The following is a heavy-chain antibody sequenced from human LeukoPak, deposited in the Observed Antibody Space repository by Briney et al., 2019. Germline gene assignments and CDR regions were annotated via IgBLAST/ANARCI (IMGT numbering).Heavy chain of an antibody. CDR2: IYYSGST. J-gene: IGHJ6*02. V-gene: IGHV4-59*08. D-gene: IGHD3-3*01. Sequence: SETLSLTCTVSGGPISSYYWSWIRQPPGKGLEWIGYIYYSGSTNYNPSLKSRVTISVDTSKNQFSLKLSSVTAADTAVYYCARYPDPPTYDFWSGQGMDVWGQGTTVTVSS. CDR3: ARYPDPPTYDFWSGQGMDV. CDR1: GGPISSYY.